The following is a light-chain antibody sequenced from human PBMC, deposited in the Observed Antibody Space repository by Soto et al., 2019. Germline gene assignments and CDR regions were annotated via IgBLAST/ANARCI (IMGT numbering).Light chain of an antibody. J-gene: IGLJ2*01. Sequence: QSVLTQPPSVSAAPGQTVTISCSGSNSNIGTKNVCWYQQLPETAPKLLIYDNIKRPSAIPDRFSASKSGTSATLLITGLQTGDEADYYCRTWDSSLNGGVFGGGTKLTVL. CDR3: RTWDSSLNGGV. V-gene: IGLV1-51*01. CDR2: DNI. CDR1: NSNIGTKN.